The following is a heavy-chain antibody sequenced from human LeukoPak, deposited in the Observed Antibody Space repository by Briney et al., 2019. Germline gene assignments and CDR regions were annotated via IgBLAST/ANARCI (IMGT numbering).Heavy chain of an antibody. V-gene: IGHV1-46*01. J-gene: IGHJ5*02. D-gene: IGHD3-3*01. CDR2: INPSGGST. Sequence: ASVKVSCKASGYTFTSYYMHWVRQAPGQGLEWMGIINPSGGSTSYAQKFQGRVTMTRDTSTITVYMELSSLRSEDTAVYYCAREGTYYGPKGWFDPWGQGTLVTVSS. CDR1: GYTFTSYY. CDR3: AREGTYYGPKGWFDP.